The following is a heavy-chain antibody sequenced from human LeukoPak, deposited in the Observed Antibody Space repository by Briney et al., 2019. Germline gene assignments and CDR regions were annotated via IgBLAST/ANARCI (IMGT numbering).Heavy chain of an antibody. Sequence: SETLSLTCTFPGGSICIGGYYWDWIRQHPGKGLEWIGYIYYSGSTYYNPPLKSRLTISVNTSKNQFSIKLTSLTAADTAVYYCATASTSFYYGSGSQYFDYWGQGTLVTVSS. V-gene: IGHV4-31*03. CDR2: IYYSGST. J-gene: IGHJ4*02. CDR1: GGSICIGGYY. D-gene: IGHD3-10*01. CDR3: ATASTSFYYGSGSQYFDY.